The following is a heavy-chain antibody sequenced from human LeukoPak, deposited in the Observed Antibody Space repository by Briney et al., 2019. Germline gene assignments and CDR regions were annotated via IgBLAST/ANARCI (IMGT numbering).Heavy chain of an antibody. CDR2: INHSGST. D-gene: IGHD6-19*01. CDR3: AKYGGSGWVIDY. V-gene: IGHV4-34*01. Sequence: SETLSLTCAVSGGSFSGYYCSWIRQPPGKGLEWIGEINHSGSTNYNPSLKSRVTISVDTSKNQFSLKLSSVTAADTAVYFCAKYGGSGWVIDYWGQGNLVTVSS. J-gene: IGHJ4*02. CDR1: GGSFSGYY.